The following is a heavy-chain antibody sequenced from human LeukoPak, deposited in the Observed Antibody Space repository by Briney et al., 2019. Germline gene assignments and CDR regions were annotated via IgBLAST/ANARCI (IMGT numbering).Heavy chain of an antibody. Sequence: PSETLSLTCTVSGDSINSGDYYWSWIRQPAGKGLEWIGRISSSGSTNYNPSLKSRVTISVDTSKNQFSLKLSSVTAADTAVYFCARGPYSYDSSGAFDIWGQGTMVTVSS. J-gene: IGHJ3*02. CDR1: GDSINSGDYY. V-gene: IGHV4-61*02. D-gene: IGHD3-22*01. CDR3: ARGPYSYDSSGAFDI. CDR2: ISSSGST.